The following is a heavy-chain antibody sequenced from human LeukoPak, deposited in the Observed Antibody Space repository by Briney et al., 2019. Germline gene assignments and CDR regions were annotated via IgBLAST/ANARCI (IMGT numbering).Heavy chain of an antibody. V-gene: IGHV1-69*13. J-gene: IGHJ4*02. CDR2: IIPIFGTA. Sequence: SVKVSCKASGGTFSSYAISWVRQAPGQGLEWMGGIIPIFGTANYAQKFQGRVTITADESTSTAYMELSSLRSEDAAVYYCARAGGGYVAGYPAYYFDYWGQGTLVTVSS. CDR3: ARAGGGYVAGYPAYYFDY. CDR1: GGTFSSYA. D-gene: IGHD6-19*01.